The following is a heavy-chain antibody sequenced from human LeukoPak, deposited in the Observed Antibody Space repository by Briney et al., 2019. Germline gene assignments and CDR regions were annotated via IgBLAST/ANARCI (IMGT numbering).Heavy chain of an antibody. Sequence: PGGSLRLSCAASGFTFSSNAMSWVRQAPGKGLEYVSAISSNGGSTYYANSVKGRFTISRDNSKNTLYLQMGSLRAEDMAVYYCARDAVAARPAYYFDYWGQGTLVTVSS. CDR1: GFTFSSNA. CDR3: ARDAVAARPAYYFDY. J-gene: IGHJ4*02. CDR2: ISSNGGST. V-gene: IGHV3-64*01. D-gene: IGHD6-6*01.